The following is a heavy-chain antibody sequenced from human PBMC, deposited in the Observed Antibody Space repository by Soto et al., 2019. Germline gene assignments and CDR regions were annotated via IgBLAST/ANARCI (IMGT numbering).Heavy chain of an antibody. Sequence: QVQLVQSGAEVKKPGASVKVSCKASGYTFTNYYIHCVRQAPGQGIEWMGIINPSASSTTYAQKFQGRLTMTRDTSTSTVYMELSSLRSEATAVYHCARAKSSSGCLDYWGQGTLVTVSS. CDR3: ARAKSSSGCLDY. CDR2: INPSASST. D-gene: IGHD6-19*01. CDR1: GYTFTNYY. J-gene: IGHJ4*02. V-gene: IGHV1-46*01.